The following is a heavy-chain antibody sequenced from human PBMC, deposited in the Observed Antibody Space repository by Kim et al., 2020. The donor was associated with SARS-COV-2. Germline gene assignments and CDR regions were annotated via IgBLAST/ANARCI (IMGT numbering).Heavy chain of an antibody. CDR3: ASSLGASGFGELLSP. J-gene: IGHJ5*02. Sequence: ASVKVSCKASGYTFTSYAMHWVRQAPGQRLEWMGWINAGNGNTKYSQKFQGRVTITRDTSASTAYMELSSLRSEDTAVYYCASSLGASGFGELLSPWGQGTLVTVSS. V-gene: IGHV1-3*01. D-gene: IGHD3-10*01. CDR1: GYTFTSYA. CDR2: INAGNGNT.